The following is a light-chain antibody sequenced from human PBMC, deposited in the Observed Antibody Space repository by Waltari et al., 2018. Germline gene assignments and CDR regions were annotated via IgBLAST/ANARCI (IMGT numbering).Light chain of an antibody. CDR2: MAS. V-gene: IGKV1-5*03. J-gene: IGKJ2*01. CDR1: QSVGTC. CDR3: QQDSSFSA. Sequence: DIQMTQSPSTLSASVGDRVTISCRASQSVGTCLAWYQQKPGKAPKLLIYMASSLDSGVPSRFSGSGSGTDFTLTISSVQPDDFATYSCQQDSSFSAFGQGTKV.